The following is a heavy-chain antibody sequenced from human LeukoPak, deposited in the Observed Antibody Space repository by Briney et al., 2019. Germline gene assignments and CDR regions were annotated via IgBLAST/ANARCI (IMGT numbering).Heavy chain of an antibody. CDR2: ISAYNGNT. Sequence: ASVKVSCKASGYTFTSYGISWVRQAPGQGLEWMGWISAYNGNTNYAQKLQGRVTMTTDTSTSTAYMELRSLRSDDAAVYYCARSLWFGESYYMDVWGKGTTVTVSS. V-gene: IGHV1-18*01. D-gene: IGHD3-10*01. CDR3: ARSLWFGESYYMDV. CDR1: GYTFTSYG. J-gene: IGHJ6*03.